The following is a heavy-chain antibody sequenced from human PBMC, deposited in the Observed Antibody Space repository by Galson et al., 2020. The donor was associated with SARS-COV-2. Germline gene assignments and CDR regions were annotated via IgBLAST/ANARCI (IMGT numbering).Heavy chain of an antibody. V-gene: IGHV1-24*01. CDR1: GYTLTELS. CDR2: FDPEDGET. D-gene: IGHD6-19*01. Sequence: ASVKVSCKVSGYTLTELSMHWVRQAPGKGLEWMGGFDPEDGETIYAQKFQGRVTMTEDTSTDTAYMELSSLRSEDTAVYYCAVALAVAGTGYCYYGMDVWGQGTTVTVSS. CDR3: AVALAVAGTGYCYYGMDV. J-gene: IGHJ6*02.